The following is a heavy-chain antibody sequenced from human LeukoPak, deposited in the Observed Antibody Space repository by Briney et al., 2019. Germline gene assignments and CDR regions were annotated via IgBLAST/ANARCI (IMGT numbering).Heavy chain of an antibody. V-gene: IGHV4-39*07. J-gene: IGHJ3*02. CDR1: GGSISSSSYY. CDR2: IYYSGST. D-gene: IGHD3-3*01. CDR3: ARMNPSGYLVVAFDI. Sequence: SETLSLTCTVSGGSISSSSYYWGWIRQLPGKGLEWIGSIYYSGSTYYNPSLKSRVTISIDTSKNRFSLKLSSVTAADTAVYYCARMNPSGYLVVAFDIWGQGTMVTVSS.